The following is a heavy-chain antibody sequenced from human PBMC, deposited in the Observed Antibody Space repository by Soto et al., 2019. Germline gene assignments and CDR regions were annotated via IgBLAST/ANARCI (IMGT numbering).Heavy chain of an antibody. CDR2: IIPILGIA. CDR1: GGTFSSYT. J-gene: IGHJ4*02. Sequence: QVQLVQSGAEVKKPGSSVKVSCKASGGTFSSYTISWVRQAPGQGLEWMGRIIPILGIANYAQKFQGRVTITADKSTSTAYMELSSLRSEDTAVYYCASPSMVRGVISYPDYWGQGTLVTVSS. D-gene: IGHD3-10*01. V-gene: IGHV1-69*02. CDR3: ASPSMVRGVISYPDY.